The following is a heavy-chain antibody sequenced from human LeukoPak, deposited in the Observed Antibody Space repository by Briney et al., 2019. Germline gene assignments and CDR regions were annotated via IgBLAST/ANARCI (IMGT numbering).Heavy chain of an antibody. CDR3: ARGFYYDSSGHYYAGDH. CDR1: GGTFNNYG. J-gene: IGHJ1*01. Sequence: ASVKVSCKASGGTFNNYGINWVRQAPGQGLEWMGRIIPMFGTANYAQKFQGRATITTDESTSTAYMELSSLRSEDTAVYYCARGFYYDSSGHYYAGDHWGQGTLVTVSS. CDR2: IIPMFGTA. D-gene: IGHD3-22*01. V-gene: IGHV1-69*05.